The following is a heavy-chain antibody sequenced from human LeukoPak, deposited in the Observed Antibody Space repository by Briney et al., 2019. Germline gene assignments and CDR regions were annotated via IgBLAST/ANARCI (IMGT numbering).Heavy chain of an antibody. CDR2: IDPSDSYT. D-gene: IGHD4-17*01. CDR1: GYSFTSYW. V-gene: IGHV5-10-1*01. CDR3: ARLVTTVNTEDY. J-gene: IGHJ4*02. Sequence: GESLRISCQGSGYSFTSYWISWVRQMPGKGLXXMGRIDPSDSYTNYSPSFQGHVTISADKSISTAYLQWSSLKASDTAMYYCARLVTTVNTEDYWGQGTLVTVSS.